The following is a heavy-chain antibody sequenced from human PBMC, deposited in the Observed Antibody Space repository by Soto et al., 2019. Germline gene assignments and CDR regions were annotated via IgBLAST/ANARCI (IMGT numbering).Heavy chain of an antibody. Sequence: GGSLRLSCAASGFTFSSYAMSWVRQAPGKGLEWVSAISGSGGSTYYADSVKGRFTISRDNSKNTLYLQMNSLRAEDTAVYYCAKEGAIFGVVISAGAFDIWGQGTMVTVSS. V-gene: IGHV3-23*01. CDR2: ISGSGGST. J-gene: IGHJ3*02. CDR3: AKEGAIFGVVISAGAFDI. D-gene: IGHD3-3*01. CDR1: GFTFSSYA.